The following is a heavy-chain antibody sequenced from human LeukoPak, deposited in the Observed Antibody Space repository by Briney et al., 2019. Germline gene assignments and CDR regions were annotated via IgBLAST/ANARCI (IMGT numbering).Heavy chain of an antibody. CDR1: GFTFSHYA. CDR2: IWYDGSNK. J-gene: IGHJ3*02. D-gene: IGHD3-22*01. CDR3: AKELDSSGEDAFDI. V-gene: IGHV3-33*06. Sequence: PGTSLRLSCATSGFTFSHYAFHWVRQAPGKGLEWVAVIWYDGSNKYYADSVKGRFTISRDNSKNTLYLQMNSLRAEDTAVYYCAKELDSSGEDAFDIWGQGTMVTVSS.